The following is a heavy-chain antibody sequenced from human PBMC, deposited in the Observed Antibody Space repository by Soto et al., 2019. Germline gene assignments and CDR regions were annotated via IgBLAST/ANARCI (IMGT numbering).Heavy chain of an antibody. CDR1: GGSFSGYY. D-gene: IGHD1-1*01. CDR2: INHSGST. V-gene: IGHV4-34*01. J-gene: IGHJ4*02. Sequence: SETLSLTCAVYGGSFSGYYWSWIRQPPGKGLEWIGEINHSGSTNYNPSLKSRVTISVDTSKNQFSLKLSSVTAADTAVYYCARGSPAWNAQPIDYWGQGTLVTVSS. CDR3: ARGSPAWNAQPIDY.